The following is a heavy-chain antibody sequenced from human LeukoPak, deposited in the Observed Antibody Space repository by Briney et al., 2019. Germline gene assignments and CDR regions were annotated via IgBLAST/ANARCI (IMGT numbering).Heavy chain of an antibody. Sequence: PSETLSLTCSVSVGSISSSSHYWGWIRQPPGRGLEWIGSIYYSGSTHYNPSLKSRVTISVDTSKNQFSLKLSSVTAADTAVYYCASGLYYGSGSYDYWGQGTLVTVSS. D-gene: IGHD3-10*01. CDR2: IYYSGST. CDR1: VGSISSSSHY. J-gene: IGHJ4*02. V-gene: IGHV4-39*07. CDR3: ASGLYYGSGSYDY.